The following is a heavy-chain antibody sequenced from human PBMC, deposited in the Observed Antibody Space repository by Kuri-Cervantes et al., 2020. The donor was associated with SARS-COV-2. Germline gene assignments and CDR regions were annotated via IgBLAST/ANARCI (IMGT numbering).Heavy chain of an antibody. D-gene: IGHD6-19*01. CDR1: GFTFRSYA. CDR2: IIGSGGST. CDR3: AKDLTIAVAGFNWYFDL. J-gene: IGHJ2*01. Sequence: GESLKISCAASGFTFRSYAMSWVRQAPGKGLEWVSAIIGSGGSTYYADSVKGRFTISRDNSKNTLYLQMNSLRAEDTAVYYCAKDLTIAVAGFNWYFDLWGRGTLVTVSS. V-gene: IGHV3-23*01.